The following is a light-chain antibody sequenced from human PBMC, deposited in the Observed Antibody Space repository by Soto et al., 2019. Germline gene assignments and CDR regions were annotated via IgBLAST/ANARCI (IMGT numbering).Light chain of an antibody. V-gene: IGLV2-8*01. J-gene: IGLJ1*01. CDR3: SSYAGSNNDV. CDR1: SSDVGGYNY. Sequence: QSVLTHPPSASGSPGQSVTISCTGTSSDVGGYNYVSWYQHHPGKAPKLMIYDVSKRPSGVPDRFSGSKSGNTASLTVSGLQAEDEADYYCSSYAGSNNDVFGTGNKVTVL. CDR2: DVS.